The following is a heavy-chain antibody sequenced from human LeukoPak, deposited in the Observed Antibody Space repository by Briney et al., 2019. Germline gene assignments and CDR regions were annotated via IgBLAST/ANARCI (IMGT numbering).Heavy chain of an antibody. J-gene: IGHJ6*02. Sequence: GGSLRLSCAASGFTFSDYYMSWIRQAPGKGLEWVSYISSSGGTIYYADSVKGRFTISRDNAKNSLYLQMNSLRAEDTAVYYCARAMEPLGEGYYYGMDVWGQGTTVTVSS. V-gene: IGHV3-11*01. D-gene: IGHD1-1*01. CDR3: ARAMEPLGEGYYYGMDV. CDR1: GFTFSDYY. CDR2: ISSSGGTI.